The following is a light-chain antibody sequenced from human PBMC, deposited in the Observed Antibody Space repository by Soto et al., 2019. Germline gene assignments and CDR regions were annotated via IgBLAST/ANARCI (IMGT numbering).Light chain of an antibody. Sequence: EIVLTQSPGTLSLSPGERATLSCRASQSVSSSYLAWYQQKPGQAPRLLMYGASNRAADIPDRFSGSGSGTDFTLTLSRLEPEDFAVYYCQQYGSSPYTFGQGTKLEFK. V-gene: IGKV3-20*01. J-gene: IGKJ2*01. CDR1: QSVSSSY. CDR2: GAS. CDR3: QQYGSSPYT.